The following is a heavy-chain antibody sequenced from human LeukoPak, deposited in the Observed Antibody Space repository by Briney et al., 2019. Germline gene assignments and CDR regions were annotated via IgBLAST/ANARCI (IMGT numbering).Heavy chain of an antibody. J-gene: IGHJ5*02. Sequence: GGSLRLSCAASGFTFSSYGMHWVRQAPGKGLEWVAVISYDGGNKYYADSVKGRFTISRDNSKNTLYLQMNSLRAEDTAVYYCAKDLLPFSVTPNWFDPWGQGTLVTVSS. V-gene: IGHV3-30*18. D-gene: IGHD1-14*01. CDR3: AKDLLPFSVTPNWFDP. CDR1: GFTFSSYG. CDR2: ISYDGGNK.